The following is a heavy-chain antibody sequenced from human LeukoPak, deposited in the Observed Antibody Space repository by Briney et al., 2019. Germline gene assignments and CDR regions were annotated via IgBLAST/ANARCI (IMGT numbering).Heavy chain of an antibody. CDR2: IYSGGST. V-gene: IGHV3-66*01. Sequence: GGSLRLSCVASGFTVSSKYMNWVRQAPGKGLEWVSVIYSGGSTDYPDSVKGRFTISRDNSKNTVYLQMNSLRAEDTAVYYCARGVEEGTFGAFDIWGQGTMVTVSS. D-gene: IGHD3-16*01. J-gene: IGHJ3*02. CDR1: GFTVSSKY. CDR3: ARGVEEGTFGAFDI.